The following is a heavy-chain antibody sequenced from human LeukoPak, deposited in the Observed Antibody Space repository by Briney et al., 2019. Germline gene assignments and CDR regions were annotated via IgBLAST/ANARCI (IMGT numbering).Heavy chain of an antibody. Sequence: GGSLRLSCAASGFTFSYYEMNCVRQAPGKGLEWVSYVSGSGSTIYYADSVKGRFTISRDNAKNSLYLQMNSLRAEDTAVYYCARSRYSGSYLDAFDIWGQGTMVTVSS. V-gene: IGHV3-48*03. D-gene: IGHD1-26*01. J-gene: IGHJ3*02. CDR2: VSGSGSTI. CDR3: ARSRYSGSYLDAFDI. CDR1: GFTFSYYE.